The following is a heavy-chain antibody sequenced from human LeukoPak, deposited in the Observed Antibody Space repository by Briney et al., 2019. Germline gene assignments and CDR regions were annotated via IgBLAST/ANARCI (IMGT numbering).Heavy chain of an antibody. Sequence: SQTLSLTCAICGDSVSSKSAAWNWIRQSTSRGLEWLGRTYYRSKWHSDYAVSVKSPITINPDTSKNQFSLQLKSVTPEATGVYYCARLVGGSPPYWGQGPLVPVSS. CDR2: TYYRSKWHS. CDR1: GDSVSSKSAA. CDR3: ARLVGGSPPY. V-gene: IGHV6-1*01. J-gene: IGHJ1*01. D-gene: IGHD2-15*01.